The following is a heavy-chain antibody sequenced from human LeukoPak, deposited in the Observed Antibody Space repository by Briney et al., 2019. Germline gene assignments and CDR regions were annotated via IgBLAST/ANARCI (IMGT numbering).Heavy chain of an antibody. Sequence: GGSLRLSCSASRFTFCSYSMNWVRQAPGKGLEWVSSISSSSSYIYYADSVKGRFTISRDNAKNSLYLQMNSLRAEDTAVYYCARDHDYGDYVEGYWGQGTLVTVSS. J-gene: IGHJ4*02. V-gene: IGHV3-21*01. D-gene: IGHD4-17*01. CDR3: ARDHDYGDYVEGY. CDR1: RFTFCSYS. CDR2: ISSSSSYI.